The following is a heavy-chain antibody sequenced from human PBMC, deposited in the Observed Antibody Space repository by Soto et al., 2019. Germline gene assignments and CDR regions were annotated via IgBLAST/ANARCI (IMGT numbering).Heavy chain of an antibody. J-gene: IGHJ6*02. CDR3: ARATALLYYYYGMDV. V-gene: IGHV3-74*01. CDR1: GCTFSSYW. Sequence: PGGSLRLSCAASGCTFSSYWMHWVRQAPGKGLVWVSRINSDGSSTSYADSVKGRFTISRDNAKNTLYLQMNSLRAEDTAVYYCARATALLYYYYGMDVWGQGTTVTVSS. D-gene: IGHD1-26*01. CDR2: INSDGSST.